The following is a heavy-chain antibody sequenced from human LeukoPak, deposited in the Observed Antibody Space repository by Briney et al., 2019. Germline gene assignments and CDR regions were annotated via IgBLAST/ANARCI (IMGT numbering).Heavy chain of an antibody. V-gene: IGHV3-30*02. J-gene: IGHJ4*02. CDR1: GFTFSSYA. D-gene: IGHD3-22*01. Sequence: GGSLRLSCAASGFTFSSYAMSWVRQAPGKGLEWVAFIRYDGSNKYYADSVKGRFTISRDNSKNTLYLQMISLRAEDTAVYYCAKDPTSYYYDTSVDYWGQGTLVTVSS. CDR2: IRYDGSNK. CDR3: AKDPTSYYYDTSVDY.